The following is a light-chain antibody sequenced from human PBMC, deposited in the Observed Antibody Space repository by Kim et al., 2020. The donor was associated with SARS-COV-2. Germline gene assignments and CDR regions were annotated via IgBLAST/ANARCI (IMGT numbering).Light chain of an antibody. J-gene: IGKJ3*01. CDR2: AAS. CDR1: PRSSTY. CDR3: LRYNSYPFT. V-gene: IGKV1-16*01. Sequence: ASFGDRLPLPCRASPRSSTYLAWFQPKPRTPPKSLIYAASTLQSRAPSLFSGIGSGTDFTLTMTTPKPQDLPTYFCLRYNSYPFTIGPGAKADI.